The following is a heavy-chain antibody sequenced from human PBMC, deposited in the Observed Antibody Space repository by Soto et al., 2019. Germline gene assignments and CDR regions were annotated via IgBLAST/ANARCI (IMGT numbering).Heavy chain of an antibody. Sequence: TLSLTCTVSGGSISSYYWSWIRQPAGKGLEWIGRIYTSGSTNYNPSLKSRVTMSVDTSKNQFSLKLSSVTAADTAVYYCARGPDVGLYDFWSGYQNWFDPWGQGTLVTVSS. CDR1: GGSISSYY. J-gene: IGHJ5*02. CDR2: IYTSGST. V-gene: IGHV4-4*07. CDR3: ARGPDVGLYDFWSGYQNWFDP. D-gene: IGHD3-3*01.